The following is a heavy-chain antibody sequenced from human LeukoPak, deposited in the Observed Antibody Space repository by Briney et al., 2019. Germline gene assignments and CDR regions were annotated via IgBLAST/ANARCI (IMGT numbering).Heavy chain of an antibody. CDR3: ARLVVAGTRYFDY. V-gene: IGHV5-51*01. J-gene: IGHJ4*02. CDR1: GYRFTSYW. D-gene: IGHD6-19*01. Sequence: GEPLKISCKGSGYRFTSYWIGWVRQMPGKGLEWMGIIYLSDSDARYSPSFQGQVTISADKSISTAYLQWSSLKASDTAMYYCARLVVAGTRYFDYWGQGTLVTVSS. CDR2: IYLSDSDA.